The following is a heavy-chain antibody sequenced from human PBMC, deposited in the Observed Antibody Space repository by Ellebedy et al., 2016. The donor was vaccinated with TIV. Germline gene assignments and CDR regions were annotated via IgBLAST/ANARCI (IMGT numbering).Heavy chain of an antibody. V-gene: IGHV1-3*01. CDR1: GYTFTTYA. D-gene: IGHD1-26*01. J-gene: IGHJ6*03. CDR2: INAGNGIT. Sequence: ASVKVSCXASGYTFTTYAIHWVRQAPGQRLEWMGWINAGNGITKSSQKFQGRVTITADESTSTAYMELSSLRSEDTAVYYCARDRGSSGTYYPRLGYYYYMDVWGKGTTVTVSS. CDR3: ARDRGSSGTYYPRLGYYYYMDV.